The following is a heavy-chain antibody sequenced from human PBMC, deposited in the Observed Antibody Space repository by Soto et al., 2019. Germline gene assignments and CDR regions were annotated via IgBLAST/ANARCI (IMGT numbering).Heavy chain of an antibody. CDR2: IRGSGGST. V-gene: IGHV3-23*01. J-gene: IGHJ6*02. CDR3: ANQRTYYDFWSCYSYYYYYGMDV. CDR1: GFTCSSEA. D-gene: IGHD3-3*01. Sequence: GGSLRLSCAASGFTCSSEAMSWVRQAPGKGLEWVSAIRGSGGSTYYAYSVKGRFTVSRDNSKNTLYLQMNSMRAEDTAVYYCANQRTYYDFWSCYSYYYYYGMDVWCQGTTVTVSS.